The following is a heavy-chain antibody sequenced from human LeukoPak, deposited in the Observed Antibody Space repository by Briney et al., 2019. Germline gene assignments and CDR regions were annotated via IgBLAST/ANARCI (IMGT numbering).Heavy chain of an antibody. CDR2: ITPIFGTA. D-gene: IGHD3-22*01. CDR3: ARGGGLESSGYYYGY. J-gene: IGHJ4*02. CDR1: GGTFSRFT. Sequence: GASVKVSCKASGGTFSRFTISWVRQAPGQGFEWMGGITPIFGTANFAQKFQGRVSITADGSTSTAFMELSSLRSEDTAVYYCARGGGLESSGYYYGYWGQGALVT. V-gene: IGHV1-69*13.